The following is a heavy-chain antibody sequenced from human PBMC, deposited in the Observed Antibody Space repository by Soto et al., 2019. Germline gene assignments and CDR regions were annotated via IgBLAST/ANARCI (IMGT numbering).Heavy chain of an antibody. D-gene: IGHD3-10*01. CDR3: AVSDPARGSYTYY. CDR2: IVVGSGNT. J-gene: IGHJ4*02. V-gene: IGHV1-58*02. Sequence: SVEVSCTASGFTFSSSAIQWVRQARGQRLEWIGWIVVGSGNTNYAQKFQERVTITRDMSTSTAYMELSSLRAEDTAVYYCAVSDPARGSYTYYWGQGTLVTVSS. CDR1: GFTFSSSA.